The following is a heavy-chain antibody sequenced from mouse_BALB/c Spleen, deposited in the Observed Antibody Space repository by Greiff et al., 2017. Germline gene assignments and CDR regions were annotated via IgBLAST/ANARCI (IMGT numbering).Heavy chain of an antibody. J-gene: IGHJ2*01. V-gene: IGHV1-80*01. CDR3: ARYYYGSSYYFDY. D-gene: IGHD1-1*01. CDR2: IYPGDGDT. CDR1: GYAFSSYW. Sequence: VKLVESGAELVRPGSSVKISCKASGYAFSSYWMNWVKQRPGQGLEWIGQIYPGDGDTNYNGKFKGKATLTADKSSSTAYMQLSSLTSEDSAVYFCARYYYGSSYYFDYWGQGTTLIVSS.